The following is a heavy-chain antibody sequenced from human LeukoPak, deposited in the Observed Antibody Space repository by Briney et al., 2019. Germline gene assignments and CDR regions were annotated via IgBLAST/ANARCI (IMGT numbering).Heavy chain of an antibody. CDR2: IYQSKTT. CDR3: ARASGVDSGHFQH. V-gene: IGHV4-38-2*01. D-gene: IGHD2-21*02. J-gene: IGHJ1*01. CDR1: GYSIGSGYY. Sequence: TSETLSLTCAVSGYSIGSGYYWGWIRQPPGKGLEWIGTIYQSKTTSYNPSLTSRVTISVDTSKNQFSLRLSSVTAADTAVYYCARASGVDSGHFQHWGQGTLVTVSS.